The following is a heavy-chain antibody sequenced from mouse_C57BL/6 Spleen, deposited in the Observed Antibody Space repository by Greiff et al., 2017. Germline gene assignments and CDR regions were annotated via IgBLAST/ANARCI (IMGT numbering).Heavy chain of an antibody. CDR1: GYTFTSYW. V-gene: IGHV1-69*01. Sequence: VQLQQPGAELVMPGASVKLSCKASGYTFTSYWMHWVKQRPGQGLEWIGEIDPSDSYTNYNQKFKGKSTLTVDKSSSTAYMQLSSLTSEDSAVYYCARRTTVVAPYFDHWGQGTTLTVSS. J-gene: IGHJ2*01. D-gene: IGHD1-1*01. CDR3: ARRTTVVAPYFDH. CDR2: IDPSDSYT.